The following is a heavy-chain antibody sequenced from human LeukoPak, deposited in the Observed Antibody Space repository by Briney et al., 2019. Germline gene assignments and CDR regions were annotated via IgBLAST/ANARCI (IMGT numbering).Heavy chain of an antibody. V-gene: IGHV3-30*02. D-gene: IGHD6-25*01. J-gene: IGHJ4*02. Sequence: GGSLRLSCAASGFTFSSYGMHWVRQAPGKGLERVAFVRYDGSNKYYADSVKGRFTISRDNSKNTLYLQMNSLRVEDTTVYYCVKDHSSGLLGWGQGTLATVSS. CDR1: GFTFSSYG. CDR3: VKDHSSGLLG. CDR2: VRYDGSNK.